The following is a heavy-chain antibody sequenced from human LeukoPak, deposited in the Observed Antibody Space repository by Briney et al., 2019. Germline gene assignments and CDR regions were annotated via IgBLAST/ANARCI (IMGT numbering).Heavy chain of an antibody. Sequence: ASVKVSCKASGGTFSSYAISWVRQAPGQGLEWMGWINPNSGGTNYAQKFQGRVTMTRDTSISIAYMELSRLRSDDTAVYYCARARLYSRHNSRYYYMDVWGKGTTVTVSS. CDR3: ARARLYSRHNSRYYYMDV. D-gene: IGHD6-13*01. CDR2: INPNSGGT. J-gene: IGHJ6*03. CDR1: GGTFSSYA. V-gene: IGHV1-2*02.